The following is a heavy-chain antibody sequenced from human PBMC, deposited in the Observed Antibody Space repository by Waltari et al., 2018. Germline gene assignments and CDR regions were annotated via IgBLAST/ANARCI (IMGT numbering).Heavy chain of an antibody. CDR1: GFTFIDYW. CDR2: INEDGSDK. V-gene: IGHV3-7*01. CDR3: ARDPVLGGYSGYDW. J-gene: IGHJ4*02. D-gene: IGHD5-12*01. Sequence: EVQLVESGGGLVQPGGSLRLSCIASGFTFIDYWMNWVRQAPGKGLEWVANINEDGSDKNYLDSVRGRFVISRDNAKDSLYLQMDSLRAEDTAVYYCARDPVLGGYSGYDWWGQGTLVNVS.